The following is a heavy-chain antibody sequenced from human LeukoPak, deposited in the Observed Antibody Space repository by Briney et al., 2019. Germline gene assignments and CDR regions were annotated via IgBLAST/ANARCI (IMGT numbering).Heavy chain of an antibody. D-gene: IGHD2-2*01. Sequence: GASVKVSCKASGGTFSSYAISWVRQAPGQGLEWMGRIIPIFGIANYAQKFQGRVTITADKSSSTAYMELSSLRSEDTAVYYCALWSEYQLLSDDAFDIWGQGTMVTVSS. J-gene: IGHJ3*02. CDR3: ALWSEYQLLSDDAFDI. CDR2: IIPIFGIA. V-gene: IGHV1-69*04. CDR1: GGTFSSYA.